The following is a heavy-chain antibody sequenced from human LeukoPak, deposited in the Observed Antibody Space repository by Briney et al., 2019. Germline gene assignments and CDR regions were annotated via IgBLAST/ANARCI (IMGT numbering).Heavy chain of an antibody. V-gene: IGHV3-73*01. CDR2: IRSKANSYAT. Sequence: GGSLRLSCAASGFTFSGSAMHWVRQASGKGLEWVGRIRSKANSYATAYAASVKGRFTISRDDSKNTAYLQMNSLKTEDTAVYYCTRRTVTTGGENWFDPWGQGTLVTVSS. CDR1: GFTFSGSA. J-gene: IGHJ5*02. CDR3: TRRTVTTGGENWFDP. D-gene: IGHD4-17*01.